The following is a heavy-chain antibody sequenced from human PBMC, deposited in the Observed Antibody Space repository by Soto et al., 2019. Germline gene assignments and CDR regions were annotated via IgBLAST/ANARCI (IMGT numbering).Heavy chain of an antibody. J-gene: IGHJ4*02. CDR1: GFSLSTSGVG. Sequence: QITLKESGPTLVKPTQTLTLTCTFSGFSLSTSGVGVGWIRQPPGKALEWLALIYWDDDKRYSPSLKSRLTINKDTSKNQVVLTRTNMDPVDTATYYCAHYGDYVVTFDYWGQGTLVTVSS. V-gene: IGHV2-5*02. D-gene: IGHD4-17*01. CDR3: AHYGDYVVTFDY. CDR2: IYWDDDK.